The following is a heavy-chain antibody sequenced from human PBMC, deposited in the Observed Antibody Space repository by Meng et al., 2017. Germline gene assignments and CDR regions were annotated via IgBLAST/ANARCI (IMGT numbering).Heavy chain of an antibody. D-gene: IGHD5-12*01. J-gene: IGHJ6*02. CDR2: ISGSGGST. CDR3: AKTRGYSGYGRGFYGMDV. Sequence: GESLKISCAASGFTLSSYAMSWVRQAPGKGLEWVSAISGSGGSTYYADSVKGRFTISRDNSKNTLYLQMNSLRAEDTAVYYCAKTRGYSGYGRGFYGMDVWGQGTTVTVSS. V-gene: IGHV3-23*01. CDR1: GFTLSSYA.